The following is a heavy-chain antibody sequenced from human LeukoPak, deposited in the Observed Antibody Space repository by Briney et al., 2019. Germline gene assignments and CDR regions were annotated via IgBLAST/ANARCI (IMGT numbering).Heavy chain of an antibody. D-gene: IGHD3-10*01. Sequence: ASVKVSCKASGYTFTSYGISWVRQAPGQGLEWMGWISAYNGNTNYAQKLQGRVTMTTDTSTSTAYMELRSLRSDDTAVYYCARERSGWFAANDAFDIWGQGTMVTVSS. CDR1: GYTFTSYG. J-gene: IGHJ3*02. V-gene: IGHV1-18*01. CDR3: ARERSGWFAANDAFDI. CDR2: ISAYNGNT.